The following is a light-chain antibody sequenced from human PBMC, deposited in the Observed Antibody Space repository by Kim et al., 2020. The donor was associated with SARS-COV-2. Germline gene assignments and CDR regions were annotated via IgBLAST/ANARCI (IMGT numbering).Light chain of an antibody. J-gene: IGKJ4*01. CDR1: QNIDTN. Sequence: PGERDTLSCRARQNIDTNIALYQQRPDQAPSLHVYDASNRATGAADRFSGSGSGTDFTLTMSSLEPEDFSIYYCQQRNSWPPAVTFGGGTKVDIK. V-gene: IGKV3-11*01. CDR3: QQRNSWPPAVT. CDR2: DAS.